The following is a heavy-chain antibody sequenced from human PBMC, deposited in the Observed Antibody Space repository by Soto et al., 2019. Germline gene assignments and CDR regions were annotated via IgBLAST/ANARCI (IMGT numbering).Heavy chain of an antibody. CDR1: GYTFTSYA. CDR2: ISAYNGNT. Sequence: ASVKVSCKASGYTFTSYAMHWVRQAPGQRLEWMGWISAYNGNTNYAQKLQGRVTMTTDTSTSTAYMELRSLRSDGTAVYYCAREPFRGSSGPDYWGQGTLVTVSS. D-gene: IGHD6-19*01. CDR3: AREPFRGSSGPDY. V-gene: IGHV1-18*01. J-gene: IGHJ4*02.